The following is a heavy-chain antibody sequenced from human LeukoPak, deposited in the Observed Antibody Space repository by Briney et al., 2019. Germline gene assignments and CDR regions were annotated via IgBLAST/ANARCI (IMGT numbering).Heavy chain of an antibody. D-gene: IGHD6-25*01. V-gene: IGHV4-39*07. Sequence: SETLSLTCTVSGGSISSSSYYWGWIRQPPGKGLEWIGSIYYSGSTYYNPPLKSRVTISVDTSKNQFSLKLSSVTAADTAVYYCARDGRYSSGEFDYWGQGTLVTVSS. J-gene: IGHJ4*02. CDR1: GGSISSSSYY. CDR3: ARDGRYSSGEFDY. CDR2: IYYSGST.